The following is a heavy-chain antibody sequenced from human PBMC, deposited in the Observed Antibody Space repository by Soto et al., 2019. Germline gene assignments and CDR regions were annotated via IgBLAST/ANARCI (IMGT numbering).Heavy chain of an antibody. CDR1: GYTFTGYY. Sequence: EASVKVSCKASGYTFTGYYMHWVRQAPGQGLEWMGWINPNSGDTNYAQKFQGRVTMTRDTSISTAYMELSRLRSDDTAVYYCARGGNDGWYFDYWGQGTLVTVSS. D-gene: IGHD6-19*01. CDR3: ARGGNDGWYFDY. V-gene: IGHV1-2*02. CDR2: INPNSGDT. J-gene: IGHJ4*02.